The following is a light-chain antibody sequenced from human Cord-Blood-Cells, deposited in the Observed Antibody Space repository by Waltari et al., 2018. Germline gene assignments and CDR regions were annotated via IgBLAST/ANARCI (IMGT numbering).Light chain of an antibody. Sequence: DIVMTQSPDSLAVSLGDRATINCKSSQSVLYSSNNKNYLAWYQQKPGQPPKLLIYWASTREAWVPDRISGSGSGTEFALTISSLQAEDVAVYYCQQYYSTWTFGQGTKVEIK. CDR1: QSVLYSSNNKNY. CDR3: QQYYSTWT. CDR2: WAS. J-gene: IGKJ1*01. V-gene: IGKV4-1*01.